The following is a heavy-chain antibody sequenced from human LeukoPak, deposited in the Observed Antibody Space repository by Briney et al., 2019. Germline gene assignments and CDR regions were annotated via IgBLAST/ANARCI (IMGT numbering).Heavy chain of an antibody. CDR3: ARLRDWFDP. Sequence: SGTLSLTCTVSGGSISNHYWSWFRQPPGKGLEWIGYIYYSRSTNYNPSLKSRVTMSVDTSKNQFSLKLSSVTAADTAVYYCARLRDWFDPWGQGTLVTVSS. CDR1: GGSISNHY. CDR2: IYYSRST. V-gene: IGHV4-59*11. J-gene: IGHJ5*02.